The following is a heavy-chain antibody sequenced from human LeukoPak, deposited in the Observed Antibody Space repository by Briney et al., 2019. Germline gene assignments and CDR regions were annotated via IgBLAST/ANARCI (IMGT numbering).Heavy chain of an antibody. V-gene: IGHV3-7*01. Sequence: GGSLRLSCAASRFTLSRYWMTWVRQAPGKGLEFVACIKQDGNEKYYVGSVMGRFTVSRDTATNSLHLQMNSLRVEDTAMYYCANVGDGYSDAFYIWGQGTMVTVSS. CDR2: IKQDGNEK. D-gene: IGHD5-24*01. J-gene: IGHJ3*02. CDR3: ANVGDGYSDAFYI. CDR1: RFTLSRYW.